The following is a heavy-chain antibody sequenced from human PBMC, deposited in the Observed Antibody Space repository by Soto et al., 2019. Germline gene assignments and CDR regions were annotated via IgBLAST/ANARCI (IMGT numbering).Heavy chain of an antibody. J-gene: IGHJ5*02. Sequence: ASVKVSCKASGYTFTGYYMHWVRQAPGQGLEWMGWINPNSGGTNYAQKFQGRVTMTRDTSISTAYMELSRLRSDDTAVYYCARVSRDTAMVWNWFDPWGQGTLVTVPQ. CDR1: GYTFTGYY. CDR3: ARVSRDTAMVWNWFDP. V-gene: IGHV1-2*02. D-gene: IGHD5-18*01. CDR2: INPNSGGT.